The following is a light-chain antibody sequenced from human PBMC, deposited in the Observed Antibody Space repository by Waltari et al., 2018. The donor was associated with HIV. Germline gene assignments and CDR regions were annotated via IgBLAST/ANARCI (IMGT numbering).Light chain of an antibody. CDR3: SSYTSSSTWV. CDR2: EVN. V-gene: IGLV2-14*01. J-gene: IGLJ3*02. CDR1: SSDIGGYNY. Sequence: QSALTQPASVSGSPGQSITISCTGTSSDIGGYNYVSWYQQHPGKAPKLMIYEVNNRPSGVSNRFAVSKSGNTAALTISGLHAEDEADYYCSSYTSSSTWVFGGGTKLTVL.